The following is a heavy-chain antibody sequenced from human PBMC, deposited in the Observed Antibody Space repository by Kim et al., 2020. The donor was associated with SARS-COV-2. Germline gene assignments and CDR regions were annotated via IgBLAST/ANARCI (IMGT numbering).Heavy chain of an antibody. D-gene: IGHD5-18*01. CDR3: ARGRSLTAMVPVDY. V-gene: IGHV3-30*07. Sequence: DSVKGRFTISRDNSKNTLYLQMNSLRAEDTAVYYCARGRSLTAMVPVDYWGQGTLVTVSS. J-gene: IGHJ4*02.